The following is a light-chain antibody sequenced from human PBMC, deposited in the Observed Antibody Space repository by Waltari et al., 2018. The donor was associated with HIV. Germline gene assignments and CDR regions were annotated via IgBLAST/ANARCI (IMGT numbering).Light chain of an antibody. CDR1: QSVSSN. CDR2: GAS. Sequence: VMTQSPATLSVSPGEGATLSCRASQSVSSNVAWYQQKPGQAPRLLIYGASTRDTGIPARFSGSGSGTEFTLTISSLQSEDFAVYYCQQYNNWPALTFGGGTKVEIK. J-gene: IGKJ4*01. CDR3: QQYNNWPALT. V-gene: IGKV3-15*01.